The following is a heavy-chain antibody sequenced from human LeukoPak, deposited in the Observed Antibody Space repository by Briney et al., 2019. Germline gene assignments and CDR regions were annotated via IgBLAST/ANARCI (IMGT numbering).Heavy chain of an antibody. V-gene: IGHV4-61*02. CDR1: GGSISSGSYY. J-gene: IGHJ3*01. Sequence: SETLSLTCTVSGGSISSGSYYWSWIRQPAGKGLEWIGRIYTSGSTNYNPSLKSRVTISVDTSKNQFSLKLSSVTAADTAVYYCVRPDDNSFDFWGQGTMVTISS. D-gene: IGHD3-9*01. CDR3: VRPDDNSFDF. CDR2: IYTSGST.